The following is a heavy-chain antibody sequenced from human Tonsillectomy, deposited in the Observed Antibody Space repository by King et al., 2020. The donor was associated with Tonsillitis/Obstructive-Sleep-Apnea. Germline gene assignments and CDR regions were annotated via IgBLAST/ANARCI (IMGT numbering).Heavy chain of an antibody. J-gene: IGHJ3*02. CDR2: IYYSGST. Sequence: QLQESGPGLVKPSETLSLTCTVSNGSISSYYWSWIRQPPGKGLEWIGYIYYSGSTQYNPSLKRRVTISVDTSKNQLSLRLSSVTAADTAVYFCAREGDLDAFDIWGQGTMVTVSS. CDR3: AREGDLDAFDI. CDR1: NGSISSYY. D-gene: IGHD3-16*01. V-gene: IGHV4-59*01.